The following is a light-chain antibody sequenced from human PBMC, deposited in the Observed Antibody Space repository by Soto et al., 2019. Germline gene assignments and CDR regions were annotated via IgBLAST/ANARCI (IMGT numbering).Light chain of an antibody. CDR3: QHYGNSLWT. CDR1: ESVSSSF. Sequence: EVVLTQSPGTLSLSPWERAALSCRASESVSSSFLTWYQQKPGQAPRLLIYRTSNRVTGIPDRFSGSGSGTDFTLTISRLEPEDFAVYFCQHYGNSLWTFGQGTKVDIK. J-gene: IGKJ1*01. CDR2: RTS. V-gene: IGKV3-20*01.